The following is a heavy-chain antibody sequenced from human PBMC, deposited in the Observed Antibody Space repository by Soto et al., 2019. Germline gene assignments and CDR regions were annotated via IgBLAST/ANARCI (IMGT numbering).Heavy chain of an antibody. CDR1: GFTFSSYA. J-gene: IGHJ4*02. CDR3: VFDFWSGYYRGRYFDY. V-gene: IGHV3-23*01. Sequence: EVQLLESGGGLVQPGGSLRLSCAASGFTFSSYAMSWVRQAPGKGLEWVSAISGSGGSTYYADSVKGRFTISRDNSKNTLYLQMNSLRAEDTAVYYCVFDFWSGYYRGRYFDYWGQGTQVTVSS. D-gene: IGHD3-3*01. CDR2: ISGSGGST.